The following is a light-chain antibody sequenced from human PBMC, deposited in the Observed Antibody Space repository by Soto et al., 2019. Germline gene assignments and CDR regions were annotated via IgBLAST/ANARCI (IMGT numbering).Light chain of an antibody. CDR3: CSYAGSYTYV. CDR2: DVS. Sequence: PALTEARSLSGSPGQSGTISCHGTSSDVGGYNYVSWYQQHPGKAPKLMIYDVSKRPSGVPDRFSGSKSGNTASLTISGLQAEDEADYYCCSYAGSYTYVFGTGTKVTV. J-gene: IGLJ1*01. V-gene: IGLV2-11*01. CDR1: SSDVGGYNY.